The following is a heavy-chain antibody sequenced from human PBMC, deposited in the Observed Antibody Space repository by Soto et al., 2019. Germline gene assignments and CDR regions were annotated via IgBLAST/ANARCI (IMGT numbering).Heavy chain of an antibody. CDR1: GYTYASYA. J-gene: IGHJ4*02. CDR3: ARVVSYDFWSGSNDY. CDR2: INAGNGNT. D-gene: IGHD3-3*01. V-gene: IGHV1-3*01. Sequence: VTSVKVSCKDSGYTYASYARHWVRQAPGQRLEWMGWINAGNGNTKYSQKFQGRVTITRDTSASTAYMELSSLRSEDTAVYYCARVVSYDFWSGSNDYWGQGTLVTVSS.